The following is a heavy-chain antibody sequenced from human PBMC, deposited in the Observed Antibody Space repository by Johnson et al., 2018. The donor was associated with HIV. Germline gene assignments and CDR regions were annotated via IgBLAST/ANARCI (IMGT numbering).Heavy chain of an antibody. V-gene: IGHV3-30-3*01. D-gene: IGHD2-2*01. J-gene: IGHJ3*02. CDR1: GFTFSSYW. Sequence: QVQLVESGGGLVQPGGSLRLSCAASGFTFSSYWMSWVRQAPGKGLEWVAVISYDGSTKYYADSVKGRFTISRDTSKNTLYLQMNSLRAEDTAVYYCARDGGIGSTREDAFDIWGQGTMVIVSS. CDR2: ISYDGSTK. CDR3: ARDGGIGSTREDAFDI.